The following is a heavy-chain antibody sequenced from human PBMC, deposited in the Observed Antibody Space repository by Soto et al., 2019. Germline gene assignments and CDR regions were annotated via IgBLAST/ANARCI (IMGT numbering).Heavy chain of an antibody. D-gene: IGHD6-19*01. Sequence: QVQLVESGGGVVQPGRSLRLSCAASGFSFSSCAMHWVRQAPGKGLEWVAVVSHDGSHKYYADSVKGRVTISRDNSINAVYLEMHSLRAEDTAVYYCARVSIAVAGIAYYFDYWGQGTRVTVSS. CDR3: ARVSIAVAGIAYYFDY. CDR1: GFSFSSCA. CDR2: VSHDGSHK. J-gene: IGHJ4*02. V-gene: IGHV3-30-3*01.